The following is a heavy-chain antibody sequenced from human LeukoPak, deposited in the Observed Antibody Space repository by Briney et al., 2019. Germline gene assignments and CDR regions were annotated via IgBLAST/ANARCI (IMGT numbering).Heavy chain of an antibody. D-gene: IGHD1-26*01. CDR1: GGSISSGTYY. V-gene: IGHV4-61*02. J-gene: IGHJ5*02. Sequence: SETLSLTCTVSGGSISSGTYYWTWLRQPAGKGLEWIGRISTTGSASYNPSLRSRVTVSADTSKNQFSLKLTSVTAADTALYYCAREPRSGIGDRRGYWFDPWGQGTLVTVSS. CDR2: ISTTGSA. CDR3: AREPRSGIGDRRGYWFDP.